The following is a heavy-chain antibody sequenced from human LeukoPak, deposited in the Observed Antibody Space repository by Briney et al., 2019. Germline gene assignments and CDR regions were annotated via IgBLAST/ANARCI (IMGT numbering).Heavy chain of an antibody. CDR3: AKETVGATAGYDY. V-gene: IGHV3-21*01. D-gene: IGHD1-26*01. J-gene: IGHJ4*02. CDR1: GFTFDDYD. Sequence: PGGSLRLSCAASGFTFDDYDVNWVRQAPGRGLEWVSSISSTSNYIYYGDSVKGRFTISRDNAKNSLYLQMNSLRAEDTAVYYCAKETVGATAGYDYWGQGTLVTVSS. CDR2: ISSTSNYI.